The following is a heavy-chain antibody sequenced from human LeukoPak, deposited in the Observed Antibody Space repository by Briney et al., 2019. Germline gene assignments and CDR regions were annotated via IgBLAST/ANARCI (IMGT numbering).Heavy chain of an antibody. Sequence: GGSLRLSCAASGFIFTNYALHWVRQAPGKGLEWVAVISYDGSNKHYAESVQGRFSISRDNSKSILYLQMNSLRPEDTAVYYCARDPEWLRLFDYWGQGTLVIVPS. CDR1: GFIFTNYA. J-gene: IGHJ4*02. CDR2: ISYDGSNK. V-gene: IGHV3-30-3*01. CDR3: ARDPEWLRLFDY. D-gene: IGHD5-12*01.